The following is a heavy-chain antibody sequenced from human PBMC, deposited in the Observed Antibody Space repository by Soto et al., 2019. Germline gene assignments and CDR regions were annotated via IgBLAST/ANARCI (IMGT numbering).Heavy chain of an antibody. V-gene: IGHV1-46*01. CDR2: INPSGGST. Sequence: GASVKVSCKASGYTFTSYDINWVRQATGQGLEWMGIINPSGGSTSYAQKFQGRVTMTRDTSTSTVYMELSSLRSEDTAVYYCARNYWSRYCSSTSCYTAFDIWGQGTMVTVSS. CDR1: GYTFTSYD. CDR3: ARNYWSRYCSSTSCYTAFDI. J-gene: IGHJ3*02. D-gene: IGHD2-2*02.